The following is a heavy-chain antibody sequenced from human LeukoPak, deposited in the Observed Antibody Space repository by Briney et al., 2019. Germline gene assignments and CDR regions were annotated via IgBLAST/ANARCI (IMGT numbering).Heavy chain of an antibody. J-gene: IGHJ4*02. CDR1: GFTFSTYS. V-gene: IGHV3-21*01. CDR3: ASVRRGGLGAGGDSLDY. CDR2: ISSSSYI. Sequence: GGSLRLSCAASGFTFSTYSMNWVRQAPGKGLEWVSFISSSSYIYYADSVKGRFTISRDNAKNSLYLHMNSLRAEDTAVYYCASVRRGGLGAGGDSLDYWGQGTLVTVSS. D-gene: IGHD3-16*01.